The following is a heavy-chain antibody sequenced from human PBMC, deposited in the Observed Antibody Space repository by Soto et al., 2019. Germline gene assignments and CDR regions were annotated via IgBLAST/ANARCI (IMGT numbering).Heavy chain of an antibody. CDR1: GFSLTSRPMG. D-gene: IGHD1-1*01. V-gene: IGHV2-5*02. CDR3: AHRLSGYNWNGGYFDY. Sequence: QITLKESAPTRVKPTQTLTLTCTFSGFSLTSRPMGVGWIRQPPGKALEWLAFIYWDDDKRYSPSLRSRLSITXXTXGXRVVLTMTNMDPVDKATYYCAHRLSGYNWNGGYFDYWGQGVLVTVSS. J-gene: IGHJ4*02. CDR2: IYWDDDK.